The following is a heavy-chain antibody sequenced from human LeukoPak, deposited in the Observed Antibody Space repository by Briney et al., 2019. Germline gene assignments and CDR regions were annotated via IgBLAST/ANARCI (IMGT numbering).Heavy chain of an antibody. Sequence: PSETLSLTCTVSGGSISSYYWSWIRQPPGKGLEWIGYIYSSGDSNYNPSLKSRVTISLDTSKSQVSLKLSSVTAADTAVFYCARHRFASPFDSWGQGTLVTVSS. D-gene: IGHD2-21*01. CDR2: IYSSGDS. V-gene: IGHV4-59*08. CDR3: ARHRFASPFDS. J-gene: IGHJ4*02. CDR1: GGSISSYY.